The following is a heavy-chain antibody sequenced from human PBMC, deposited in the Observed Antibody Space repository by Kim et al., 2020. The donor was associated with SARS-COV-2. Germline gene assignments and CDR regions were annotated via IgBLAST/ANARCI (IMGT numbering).Heavy chain of an antibody. V-gene: IGHV5-51*01. D-gene: IGHD3-3*01. Sequence: RYSPSFQGQVTFSADRSLSTAYLQWSSLEASDTAMYYCARHVGGVSNPMDVWGQGTPVTVSS. CDR3: ARHVGGVSNPMDV. J-gene: IGHJ6*02.